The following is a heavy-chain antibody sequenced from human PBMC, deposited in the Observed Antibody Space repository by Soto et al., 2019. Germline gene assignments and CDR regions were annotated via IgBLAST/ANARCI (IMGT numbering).Heavy chain of an antibody. V-gene: IGHV4-39*01. Sequence: SETLSLTYTVSGGSISSSSYNWGWIRQPPGKGLEWIGSVYFSGRNYSNPSLESRITIFVATTKKQISIILSPVGDADTAVYYCARHGAPYYYDNGCVFRGQGTMVTVSS. D-gene: IGHD3-22*01. J-gene: IGHJ4*02. CDR3: ARHGAPYYYDNGCVF. CDR2: VYFSGRN. CDR1: GGSISSSSYN.